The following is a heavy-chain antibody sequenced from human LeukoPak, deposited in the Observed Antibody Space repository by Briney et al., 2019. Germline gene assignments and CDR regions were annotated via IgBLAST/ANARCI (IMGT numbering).Heavy chain of an antibody. CDR2: ISRTSSYI. CDR3: ARALWSGPVYYGMDV. J-gene: IGHJ6*02. D-gene: IGHD3-10*01. Sequence: PGGSLRVSCAASGFTVSNYNFYWVRQAPGKGLEWVSSISRTSSYIYYADSMKGRFTISRDNAKNSLYLQMNSLRAEDTAVYYCARALWSGPVYYGMDVWGQGTTVTVSS. CDR1: GFTVSNYN. V-gene: IGHV3-21*01.